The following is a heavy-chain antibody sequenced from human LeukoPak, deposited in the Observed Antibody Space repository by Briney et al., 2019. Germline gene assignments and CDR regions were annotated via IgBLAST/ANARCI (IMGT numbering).Heavy chain of an antibody. CDR3: ARRLIAAELFYDY. D-gene: IGHD6-13*01. CDR2: INHSGST. Sequence: PSETLSLTCAVYGGSFSGYYWSWIRQPPGKGLEWIGEINHSGSTNYNPSLKSRVTISVDTSKNQFSLKLSSVTAADTAVYYCARRLIAAELFYDYWGQGTLVTVSS. V-gene: IGHV4-34*01. J-gene: IGHJ4*02. CDR1: GGSFSGYY.